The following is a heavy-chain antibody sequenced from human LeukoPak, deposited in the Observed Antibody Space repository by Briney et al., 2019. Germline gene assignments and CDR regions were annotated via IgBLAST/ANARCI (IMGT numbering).Heavy chain of an antibody. CDR2: IYPGDSDI. J-gene: IGHJ4*02. V-gene: IGHV5-51*01. CDR3: SRQRDGYKGYFDY. Sequence: GEPLKISCKGSGSSFTSYCIAWVRQLPGKGLEWIGIIYPGDSDIRYSPSFQGQVTISADKSISTAYLQWNNLKASDTAMYYCSRQRDGYKGYFDYWGQGTLVTVSS. D-gene: IGHD5-24*01. CDR1: GSSFTSYC.